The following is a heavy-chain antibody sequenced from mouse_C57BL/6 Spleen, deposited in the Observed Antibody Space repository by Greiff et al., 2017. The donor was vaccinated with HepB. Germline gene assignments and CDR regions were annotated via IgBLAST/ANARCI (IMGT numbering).Heavy chain of an antibody. CDR1: GYTFTSYW. CDR3: ARRGVNVFDD. V-gene: IGHV1-69*01. J-gene: IGHJ2*01. CDR2: IDPSDSYT. D-gene: IGHD2-2*01. Sequence: VQLQQPGAELVKPGASVKLSCKASGYTFTSYWMHRVKQRPGQGLEWIGEIDPSDSYTNYNQKFKGKSTLTVDKSSSTAYMQLSSLTSEDSGVYWCARRGVNVFDDWGQGPTRTV.